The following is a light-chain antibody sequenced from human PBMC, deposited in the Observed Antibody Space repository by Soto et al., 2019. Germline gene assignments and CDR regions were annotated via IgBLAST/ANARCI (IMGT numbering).Light chain of an antibody. J-gene: IGKJ2*01. V-gene: IGKV3-20*01. Sequence: EIVLTQSPGTLSLSPGERATLSCRASQSVENNYLAWYQQKPVQAPRLLIYGASTRANGVPDRFSGSGSGTDFTFTISSLEPQDFAVYYCQRYGSSPLYTFGRGTKLEIK. CDR2: GAS. CDR1: QSVENNY. CDR3: QRYGSSPLYT.